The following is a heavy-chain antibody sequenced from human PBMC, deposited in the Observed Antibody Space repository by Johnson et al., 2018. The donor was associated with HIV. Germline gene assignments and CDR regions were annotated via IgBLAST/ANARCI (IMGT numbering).Heavy chain of an antibody. D-gene: IGHD2-21*01. Sequence: QVQLVESGGGVVQPGRSLRLSCVASGFTFRSYGMHWVRQAPGKGLEWVAFVSYDGTNEFYADSVKGRFTVSRDSSKNTLFLQMNSLKTEDTAVYYCTLVGLEGSDAFDIWGQGTMVTVSS. CDR2: VSYDGTNE. V-gene: IGHV3-30*03. J-gene: IGHJ3*02. CDR1: GFTFRSYG. CDR3: TLVGLEGSDAFDI.